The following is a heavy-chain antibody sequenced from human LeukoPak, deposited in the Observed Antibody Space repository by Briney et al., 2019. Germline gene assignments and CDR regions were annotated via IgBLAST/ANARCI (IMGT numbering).Heavy chain of an antibody. D-gene: IGHD5-24*01. CDR2: IRSKANSYAT. Sequence: PGGSLRLSCAASGFTFSGSAMHWVRQASGKGLEWDGRIRSKANSYATAYAASVKGRFTISRDDSKNTAYLQMNSLKTEDTAVYYCTRLGDGYNPGAYWGQGTLVTVSS. CDR1: GFTFSGSA. CDR3: TRLGDGYNPGAY. V-gene: IGHV3-73*01. J-gene: IGHJ4*02.